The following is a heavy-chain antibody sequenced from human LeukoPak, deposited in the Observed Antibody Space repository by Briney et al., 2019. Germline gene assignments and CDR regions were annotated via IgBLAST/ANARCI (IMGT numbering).Heavy chain of an antibody. CDR1: GGSLNSGTYA. CDR3: ARRHVDTAMVDDY. CDR2: IYQSGST. D-gene: IGHD5-18*01. Sequence: SQTLSLTCAVSGGSLNSGTYAWSWIRQPPGKGPEWIGYIYQSGSTYYNPSLQSRVSTSLDRSKNQFSLNLSSVTAADTAVYCCARRHVDTAMVDDYWGQGTLVTVSS. J-gene: IGHJ4*02. V-gene: IGHV4-30-2*01.